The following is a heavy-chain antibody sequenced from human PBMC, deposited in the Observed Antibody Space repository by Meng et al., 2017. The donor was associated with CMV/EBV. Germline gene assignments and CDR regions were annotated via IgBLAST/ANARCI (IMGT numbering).Heavy chain of an antibody. Sequence: GGSLRLSCAASGFTFSDYYMSWIRQAPGKGLEWVSYISSSGSTIYYADSVKGRFTISRDNAKNSLYLQMNSLRAEDTAVYYCARDCSSTSCYTRPYGMDVWGQGTTVTVSS. CDR3: ARDCSSTSCYTRPYGMDV. V-gene: IGHV3-11*01. CDR2: ISSSGSTI. J-gene: IGHJ6*02. CDR1: GFTFSDYY. D-gene: IGHD2-2*02.